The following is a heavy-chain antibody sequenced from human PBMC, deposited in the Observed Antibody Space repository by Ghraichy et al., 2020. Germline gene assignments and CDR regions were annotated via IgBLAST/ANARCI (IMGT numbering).Heavy chain of an antibody. CDR3: ARSDIVVVPAAVIDAFDI. CDR2: ISAYNGNT. Sequence: ASVKVSCKASGYTFTSYGISWVRQAPGQGLEWMGWISAYNGNTNYAQKLQGRVTMTTDTSTSTAYMELRSLRSDDTAVYYCARSDIVVVPAAVIDAFDIWGQGTMVTVSS. D-gene: IGHD2-2*01. V-gene: IGHV1-18*01. CDR1: GYTFTSYG. J-gene: IGHJ3*02.